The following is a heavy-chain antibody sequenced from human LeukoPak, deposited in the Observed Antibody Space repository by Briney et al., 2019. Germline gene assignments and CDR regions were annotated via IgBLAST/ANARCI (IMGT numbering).Heavy chain of an antibody. CDR1: GGSFSGYY. CDR2: INHSGST. V-gene: IGHV4-34*01. CDR3: ARLLYDYVWGSYRYPGYMDV. Sequence: PSETLSLTCAVYGGSFSGYYWSWIRQPPGKGLEWIGEINHSGSTNYNPSLKSRVTISVDTSKNQFSLKLSSVTAADTAVYYCARLLYDYVWGSYRYPGYMDVSGKGTTVTVSS. D-gene: IGHD3-16*02. J-gene: IGHJ6*03.